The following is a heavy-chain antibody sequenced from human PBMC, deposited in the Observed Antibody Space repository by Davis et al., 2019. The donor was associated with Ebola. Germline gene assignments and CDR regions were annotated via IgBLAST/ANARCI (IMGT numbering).Heavy chain of an antibody. CDR3: ARGYGPKCRGGDCVNDY. CDR2: INPNSGGT. Sequence: ASVKVSCKASGGTFSSYAISWVRQAPGQGLEWMGWINPNSGGTNYAQKFQGWVTMTRDTSISTAYMELSRLRSDDTAVYYCARGYGPKCRGGDCVNDYWGQGTLVTVSS. D-gene: IGHD2-21*02. J-gene: IGHJ4*02. CDR1: GGTFSSYA. V-gene: IGHV1-2*04.